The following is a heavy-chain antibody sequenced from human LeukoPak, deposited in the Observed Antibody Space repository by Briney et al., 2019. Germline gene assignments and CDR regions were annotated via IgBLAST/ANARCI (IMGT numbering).Heavy chain of an antibody. CDR3: ARVVTRLREGDYYYDLDV. D-gene: IGHD6-6*01. CDR1: GYTFANYI. CDR2: INAANGDT. Sequence: ASVKVSCKASGYTFANYIMHWVRQAPGQRLEWMGWINAANGDTEYSQKFQGRVTIIRDTSASTAYMELSSLGSEDTAVYYCARVVTRLREGDYYYDLDVWGQGTTVTVSS. J-gene: IGHJ6*02. V-gene: IGHV1-3*01.